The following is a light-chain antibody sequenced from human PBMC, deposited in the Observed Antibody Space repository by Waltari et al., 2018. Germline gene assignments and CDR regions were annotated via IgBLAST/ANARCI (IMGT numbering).Light chain of an antibody. J-gene: IGLJ2*01. CDR3: SSFTGSNVV. Sequence: QSALTQPPSASGSPGQSVTISCTGTSSDVGGFNYVSWYQQHPGKAPKLMIYEVSKRPSGVPDRFLGSKSGNTASLTVSGLQAEDEADYYCSSFTGSNVVFGGGTKLTVL. CDR1: SSDVGGFNY. CDR2: EVS. V-gene: IGLV2-8*01.